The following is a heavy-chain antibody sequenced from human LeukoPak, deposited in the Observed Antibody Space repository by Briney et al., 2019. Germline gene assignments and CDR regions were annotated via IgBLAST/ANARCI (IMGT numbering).Heavy chain of an antibody. CDR3: AKSEAVAWSFDL. J-gene: IGHJ2*01. Sequence: GSPRLSCAASGFTFSAYWMHWVRQAPGKGLVWVSRLNTDGSDTRYADSVQGRFTISRDTAKKTLYLQMNSLRAEDTAVYYCAKSEAVAWSFDLWGRGTLVTVSS. V-gene: IGHV3-74*01. CDR2: LNTDGSDT. CDR1: GFTFSAYW. D-gene: IGHD6-19*01.